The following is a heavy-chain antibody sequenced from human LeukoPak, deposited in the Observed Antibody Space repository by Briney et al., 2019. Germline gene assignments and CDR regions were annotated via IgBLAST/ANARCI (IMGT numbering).Heavy chain of an antibody. J-gene: IGHJ6*03. V-gene: IGHV1-69*05. CDR2: IIAIFGTA. Sequence: SVKVSCKASGYTFTGYYMHWVRHAPGQGLEWIGKIIAIFGTANYTQKFQAIVTITTDESTSTAYMELSSLRSEDTAVYYCARHYYYYHYMDVWGKGTTVTVSS. CDR3: ARHYYYYHYMDV. CDR1: GYTFTGYY.